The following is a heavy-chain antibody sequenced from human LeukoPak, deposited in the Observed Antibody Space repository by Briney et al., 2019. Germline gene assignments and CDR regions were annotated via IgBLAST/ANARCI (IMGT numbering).Heavy chain of an antibody. CDR2: IYYSGST. V-gene: IGHV4-59*08. D-gene: IGHD6-19*01. J-gene: IGHJ3*02. CDR3: ARSRYIIAWYAFDI. CDR1: GASVSSYY. Sequence: SETLSLTCTVSGASVSSYYWTWIRQPPGKGLEWIGYIYYSGSTNYKSSLKSRVTMLVDTSKNQFSLKLSSVTAADTAVYYCARSRYIIAWYAFDIWGQGTMVTVSS.